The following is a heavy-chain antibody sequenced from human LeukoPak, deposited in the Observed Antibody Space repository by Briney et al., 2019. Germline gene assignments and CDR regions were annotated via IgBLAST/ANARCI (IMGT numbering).Heavy chain of an antibody. D-gene: IGHD3-10*01. J-gene: IGHJ5*02. V-gene: IGHV4-4*07. CDR2: IYTSGST. Sequence: SETLSLTCSVSGDSITGYYWGWIRQPAGKGLEWIGRIYTSGSTTYNPSLKSRVTMSVDTSKNQFSLKLSSVTAADTAIYYCARDSGTTGEVKFDPWGQGTLVTVSS. CDR3: ARDSGTTGEVKFDP. CDR1: GDSITGYY.